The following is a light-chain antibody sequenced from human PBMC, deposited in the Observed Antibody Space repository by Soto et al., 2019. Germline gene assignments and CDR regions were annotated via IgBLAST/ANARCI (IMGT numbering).Light chain of an antibody. J-gene: IGKJ1*01. Sequence: DIQMTQSPSTLSASVGDRVTITCRASQSISTWLAWFQQKPGKAPKLLIYKASSLQSGVPSRSSGSGSGTEFTLTTTSLQPDDIATYYCQQYDSYWTFGQGTKVDIK. V-gene: IGKV1-5*03. CDR1: QSISTW. CDR2: KAS. CDR3: QQYDSYWT.